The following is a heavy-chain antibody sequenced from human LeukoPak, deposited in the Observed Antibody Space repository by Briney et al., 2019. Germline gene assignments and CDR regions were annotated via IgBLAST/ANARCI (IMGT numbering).Heavy chain of an antibody. CDR2: ISYSGST. Sequence: SETLSLSCSVSGGSTSSTTYYWGWIRQPTGKGLEWIGSISYSGSTYYNPSLKSRVTISVDTSKNQFSLRLRSVTVADTAVYYCAKQGRTNSSGYYYPFDYWGQGNLVTVSS. CDR1: GGSTSSTTYY. V-gene: IGHV4-39*01. D-gene: IGHD3-22*01. CDR3: AKQGRTNSSGYYYPFDY. J-gene: IGHJ4*02.